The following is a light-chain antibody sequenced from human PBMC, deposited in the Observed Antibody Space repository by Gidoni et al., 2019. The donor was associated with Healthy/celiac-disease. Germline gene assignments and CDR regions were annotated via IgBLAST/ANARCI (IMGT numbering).Light chain of an antibody. CDR3: QQRSNWPPT. V-gene: IGKV3-11*01. CDR2: DAS. Sequence: EIVLTQSPATLSLSPGERATLSCRASQSVSSYLAWYQQKPGQAPRLLIYDASNRATGIPARFSGSGSGTDFTLTLIRLEPEDFAFYYCQQRSNWPPTFGGGTKVEIK. CDR1: QSVSSY. J-gene: IGKJ4*01.